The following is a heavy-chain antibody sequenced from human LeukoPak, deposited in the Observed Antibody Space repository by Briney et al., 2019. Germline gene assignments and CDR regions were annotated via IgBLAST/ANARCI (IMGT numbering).Heavy chain of an antibody. CDR3: ARMGRSSWYADAFDI. V-gene: IGHV4-59*08. CDR2: IYYSGST. CDR1: GGSISSYY. D-gene: IGHD6-13*01. Sequence: PSETLSLTCTVSGGSISSYYWSWIRQPPGKGLEWIGYIYYSGSTNYNPSLKSRVTISVDTSKNQFSLKLSSVTAADTAVYYCARMGRSSWYADAFDIWGQGTMVTVSS. J-gene: IGHJ3*02.